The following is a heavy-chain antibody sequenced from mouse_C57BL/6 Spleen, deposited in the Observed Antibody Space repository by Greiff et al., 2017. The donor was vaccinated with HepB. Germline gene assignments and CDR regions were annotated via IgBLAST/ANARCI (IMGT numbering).Heavy chain of an antibody. CDR2: IDPSDSYT. D-gene: IGHD5-5*01. CDR1: GYTFTSYW. V-gene: IGHV1-50*01. Sequence: QVQLQQPGAELVKPGASVKLSCKASGYTFTSYWMQWVKQRPGQGLEWIGEIDPSDSYTNYNQKFKGKATLTVDTSSSTAYMQLSSLTSEDSAVYYCARSSYLRTFAYWGQGTLVTVSA. CDR3: ARSSYLRTFAY. J-gene: IGHJ3*01.